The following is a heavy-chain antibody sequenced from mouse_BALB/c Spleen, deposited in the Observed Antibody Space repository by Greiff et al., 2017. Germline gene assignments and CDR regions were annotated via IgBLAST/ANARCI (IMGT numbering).Heavy chain of an antibody. CDR2: ISYSGST. CDR1: GYSITSDYA. J-gene: IGHJ2*01. V-gene: IGHV3-2*02. Sequence: ESGPGLVKPSQSLSLTCTVTGYSITSDYAWNWIRQFPGNKLEWMGYISYSGSTSYNPSLKSRISITRDTSKNQFFLQLNSVTTEDTATYYCARARNYLDYWGQGTTLTVSS. CDR3: ARARNYLDY.